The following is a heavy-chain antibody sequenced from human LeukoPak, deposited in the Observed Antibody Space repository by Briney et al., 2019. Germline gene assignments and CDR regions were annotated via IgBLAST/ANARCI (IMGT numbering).Heavy chain of an antibody. J-gene: IGHJ3*01. D-gene: IGHD1-26*01. V-gene: IGHV3-9*01. CDR1: GFTFDEYA. Sequence: GRSLRLSCAASGFTFDEYAMHWVRQAPGKGLEWVSGISYSSGSIGYVDSVKGRFTISRDNAKNSLYLQMNSLRVEDTALYYCAKDLGGSSELGDAFDVWGQGTMVRVSS. CDR2: ISYSSGSI. CDR3: AKDLGGSSELGDAFDV.